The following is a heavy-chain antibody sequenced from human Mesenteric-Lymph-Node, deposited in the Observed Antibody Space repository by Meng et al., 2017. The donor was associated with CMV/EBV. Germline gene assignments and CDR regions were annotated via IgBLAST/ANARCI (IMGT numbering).Heavy chain of an antibody. D-gene: IGHD3-3*01. J-gene: IGHJ5*02. CDR1: GYDFTTFV. CDR3: ARSVEWSPNWFDP. V-gene: IGHV1-18*01. Sequence: ASVKVSCKASGYDFTTFVFTWVRQAPGQGLEWMGWISPYNGKTNYAQNLQGRVTMTTDTSTSTDYMELRSLRSDDTAVYYCARSVEWSPNWFDPWGQGTLVTVSS. CDR2: ISPYNGKT.